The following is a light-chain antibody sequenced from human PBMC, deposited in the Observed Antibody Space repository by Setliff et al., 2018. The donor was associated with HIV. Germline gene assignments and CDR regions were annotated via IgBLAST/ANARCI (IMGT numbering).Light chain of an antibody. CDR1: SSDVGSYNL. CDR2: DVS. J-gene: IGLJ3*02. CDR3: SSFTISTTWV. V-gene: IGLV2-14*03. Sequence: ALAQPASVSGSPGQSITLSCTGTSSDVGSYNLVSWYQQHPGKAPKLMISDVSSRPSGVSNRFSGSKSGSTASLTISGLQPEDEADYYCSSFTISTTWVFGGGTKVTVL.